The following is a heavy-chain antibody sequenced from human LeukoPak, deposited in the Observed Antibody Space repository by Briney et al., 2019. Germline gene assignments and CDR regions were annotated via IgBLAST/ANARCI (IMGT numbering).Heavy chain of an antibody. Sequence: PSQTLSLTCTVAGGSISSGGYYWSWIRQHPGKGLEWIGYIYYSGSTYYNPSLKSRVTISVDTSKNQFSLKLSSVTAADTAVYYCARVADYYDSSGYLDYWGQGTLLTVSS. CDR2: IYYSGST. CDR1: GGSISSGGYY. V-gene: IGHV4-31*03. D-gene: IGHD3-22*01. J-gene: IGHJ4*02. CDR3: ARVADYYDSSGYLDY.